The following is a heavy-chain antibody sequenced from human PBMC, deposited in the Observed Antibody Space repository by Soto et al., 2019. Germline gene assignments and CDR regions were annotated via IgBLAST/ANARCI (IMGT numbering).Heavy chain of an antibody. V-gene: IGHV3-30*18. CDR1: GFTFSDYA. D-gene: IGHD6-19*01. CDR2: VSHDGRNT. Sequence: VQLVESGGGVVQPGRSLRLSCAASGFTFSDYAMHWVRQAPGKGLEWVAVVSHDGRNTHYADSVKGRFTISRDSSKKTVSPETTRMRAEDTAVYYWAKGGRQWLVTSDFNYWGQGALVTVSS. CDR3: AKGGRQWLVTSDFNY. J-gene: IGHJ4*02.